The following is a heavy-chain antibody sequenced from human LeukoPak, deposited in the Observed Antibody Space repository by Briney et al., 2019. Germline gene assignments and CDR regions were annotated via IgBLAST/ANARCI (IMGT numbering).Heavy chain of an antibody. CDR1: GGSISSYY. Sequence: PSETLSLTCTVSGGSISSYYWSWIRQPPGKGLEWLGYIYYSGSTNYNPSLKSRVTISVDTSKNQFSLKLSSVTAADTAVYYCARGVYSSSWYMSSGGFDYWGQGTLVTVSS. V-gene: IGHV4-59*01. D-gene: IGHD6-13*01. J-gene: IGHJ4*02. CDR2: IYYSGST. CDR3: ARGVYSSSWYMSSGGFDY.